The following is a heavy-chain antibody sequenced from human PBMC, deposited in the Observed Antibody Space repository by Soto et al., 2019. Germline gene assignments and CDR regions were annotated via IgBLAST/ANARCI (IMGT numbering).Heavy chain of an antibody. CDR3: ARPLNSGYYSSH. J-gene: IGHJ4*02. Sequence: SETLSLTCAVSGGSVSSTYWWSWVRQPPGKGLEWIGEIYHSGSANYNPSLKSRVTISVDTSKNQFSLKLSSVTAADTAVYYCARPLNSGYYSSHWGQGTLVTVSS. CDR1: GGSVSSTYW. V-gene: IGHV4-4*02. CDR2: IYHSGSA. D-gene: IGHD3-22*01.